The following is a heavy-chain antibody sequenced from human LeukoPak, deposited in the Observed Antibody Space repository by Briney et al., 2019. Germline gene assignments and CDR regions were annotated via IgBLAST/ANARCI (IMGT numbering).Heavy chain of an antibody. CDR1: GGSISSSSYY. V-gene: IGHV4-61*01. CDR2: IYDSGST. J-gene: IGHJ4*02. Sequence: SETLSLTCTVSGGSISSSSYYWSWIRQPPGKGLEWIGYIYDSGSTNYNPSLKSRVTISVDTSTNQFSMKLSSVTAADTAVYYCARVTGYMIEDYFDYWGQGTLVTVSS. CDR3: ARVTGYMIEDYFDY. D-gene: IGHD3-9*01.